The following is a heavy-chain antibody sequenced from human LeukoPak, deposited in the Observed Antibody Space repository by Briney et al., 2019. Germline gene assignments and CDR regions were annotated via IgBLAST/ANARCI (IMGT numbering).Heavy chain of an antibody. Sequence: SETLSLTCTVSGGSISSSSYYWGWIRQPPGKGLEWIGSIYYSGSTYYNPSLKSRVTISVDTSKNQFSLKLSSVTAADTAVYYCATYVNYGLDAFDIWGQGTMVTVSS. V-gene: IGHV4-39*07. CDR1: GGSISSSSYY. J-gene: IGHJ3*02. D-gene: IGHD4-17*01. CDR2: IYYSGST. CDR3: ATYVNYGLDAFDI.